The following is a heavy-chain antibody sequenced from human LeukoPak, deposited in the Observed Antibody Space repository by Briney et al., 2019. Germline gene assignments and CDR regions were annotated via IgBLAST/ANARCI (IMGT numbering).Heavy chain of an antibody. J-gene: IGHJ1*01. CDR1: GFSFSSYW. D-gene: IGHD3-22*01. V-gene: IGHV3-74*01. Sequence: GGSLRLSCAASGFSFSSYWMHWVRQAPGKGLVWVSRIKSDGKTNYADSVKGRFTISRDNAKNTVSLQMNSLRAEDTGVYYCARAPSEIGGYYPEYFRHWGQGTLVTVSS. CDR2: IKSDGKT. CDR3: ARAPSEIGGYYPEYFRH.